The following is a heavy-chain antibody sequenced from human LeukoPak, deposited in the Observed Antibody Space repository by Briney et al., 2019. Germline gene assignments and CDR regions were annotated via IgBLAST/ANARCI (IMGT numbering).Heavy chain of an antibody. CDR2: IRHDGSYQ. J-gene: IGHJ4*02. V-gene: IGHV3-30*02. D-gene: IGHD6-19*01. Sequence: QPGGSLRLSCAASGFTFSSYGMNWVRQTPGKGLEWVAFIRHDGSYQQYADSVKGRFTVSRDNSKDTVYLQMNSLRTEDTAVYYCAKNRDSSDYPRDFDYWGQGTLVTVSS. CDR3: AKNRDSSDYPRDFDY. CDR1: GFTFSSYG.